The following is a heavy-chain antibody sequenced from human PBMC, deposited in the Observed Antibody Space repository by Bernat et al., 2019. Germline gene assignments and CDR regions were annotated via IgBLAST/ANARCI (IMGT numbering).Heavy chain of an antibody. V-gene: IGHV4-34*01. Sequence: QVQLQQWGAGLLKPSETLSLTCAVYGGSFSGYYWSWIRQPPGKGLEWIGEINHSGSTNYNPPLKSRVTISVDTSKDQFSLKLSSVTAADTAVYYCARAPAGVADFDWLLYDSWFDPWGQGTLVTDSS. CDR1: GGSFSGYY. CDR2: INHSGST. D-gene: IGHD3-9*01. CDR3: ARAPAGVADFDWLLYDSWFDP. J-gene: IGHJ5*02.